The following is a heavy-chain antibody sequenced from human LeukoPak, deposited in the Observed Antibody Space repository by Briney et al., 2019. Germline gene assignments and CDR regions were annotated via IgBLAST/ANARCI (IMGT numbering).Heavy chain of an antibody. CDR3: ARGRIGGYCSSTSCYTGYYFDY. D-gene: IGHD2-2*02. CDR1: GFTFSSYS. Sequence: GGSLRLSCAASGFTFSSYSMNWVHQAPGKGLEWVSSISSSSSYIYYADSVKGRFTISRDNAKNSLYLQMNSLRAEDTAVYYCARGRIGGYCSSTSCYTGYYFDYWGQGTLVTVSS. J-gene: IGHJ4*02. V-gene: IGHV3-21*01. CDR2: ISSSSSYI.